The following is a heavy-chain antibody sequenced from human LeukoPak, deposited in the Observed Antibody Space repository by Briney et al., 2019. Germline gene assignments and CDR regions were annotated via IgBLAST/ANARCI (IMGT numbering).Heavy chain of an antibody. CDR3: ATQAGAFDI. D-gene: IGHD6-13*01. V-gene: IGHV3-21*01. CDR2: ISSSSSYI. CDR1: GFTFSSYS. J-gene: IGHJ3*02. Sequence: GGSLRLSCAASGFTFSSYSMNWVRQAPGKGLEWVSSISSSSSYIYYADSGKGRFTISRDNAKNSLYLQMNSLRAEDTAVYYCATQAGAFDIWGQGTMVTVSS.